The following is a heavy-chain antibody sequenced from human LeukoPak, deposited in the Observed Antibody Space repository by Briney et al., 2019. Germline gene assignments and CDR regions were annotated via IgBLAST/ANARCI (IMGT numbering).Heavy chain of an antibody. CDR3: ARVGHDILTGYYKSYFDY. V-gene: IGHV4-34*01. D-gene: IGHD3-9*01. CDR1: GGSFSGYY. Sequence: PSETLSLTCAVYGGSFSGYYWSWIRQPPGKGLEWIGEINHSGSTNYNPSLKSRVTISVDTSKNQFSLKLSSVTAADTAVYYCARVGHDILTGYYKSYFDYWGQGTLVTVSS. J-gene: IGHJ4*02. CDR2: INHSGST.